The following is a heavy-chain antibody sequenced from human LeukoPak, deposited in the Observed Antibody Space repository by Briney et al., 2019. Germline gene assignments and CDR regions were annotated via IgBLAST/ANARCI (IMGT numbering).Heavy chain of an antibody. J-gene: IGHJ5*02. CDR2: IRSSSSYI. D-gene: IGHD3-3*01. V-gene: IGHV3-21*01. CDR1: GFTFSSYS. Sequence: GGSLRLSCAASGFTFSSYSMNWVRQAPGKGLEWVSSIRSSSSYIYYADSVKGRFTISRDNAKNSLYLQMNSLRAEDTAVYYCARAFTTWFDPWGQGTLVTVSS. CDR3: ARAFTTWFDP.